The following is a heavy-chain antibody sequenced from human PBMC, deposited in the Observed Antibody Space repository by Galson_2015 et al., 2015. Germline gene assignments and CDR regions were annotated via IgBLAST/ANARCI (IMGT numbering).Heavy chain of an antibody. V-gene: IGHV3-74*01. CDR1: GFTFSNYW. Sequence: SLRLSCAASGFTFSNYWMHWVRHVPGKGLAWVSRVSGDGSSTDYADSVKGRFTISRDNTKNTVSLQMNTLRAEDTAVYYCAALLLSSTYWYFDLWGRGTLVTVSS. D-gene: IGHD2/OR15-2a*01. CDR2: VSGDGSST. J-gene: IGHJ2*01. CDR3: AALLLSSTYWYFDL.